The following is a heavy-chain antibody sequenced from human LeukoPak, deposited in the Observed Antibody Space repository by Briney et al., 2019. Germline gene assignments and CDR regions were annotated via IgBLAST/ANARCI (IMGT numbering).Heavy chain of an antibody. J-gene: IGHJ4*02. CDR2: ISGSGGST. CDR1: GFTFSSYA. Sequence: GGSLRLSCAASGFTFSSYAMSWVRQAPGKGLEWVSAISGSGGSTYYADSVKGRFTISRDNSKNTLNLQMNSLRAEDTAVYYCAKGVYSGSYRLSFSHWGQGTLVTVSS. CDR3: AKGVYSGSYRLSFSH. V-gene: IGHV3-23*01. D-gene: IGHD1-26*01.